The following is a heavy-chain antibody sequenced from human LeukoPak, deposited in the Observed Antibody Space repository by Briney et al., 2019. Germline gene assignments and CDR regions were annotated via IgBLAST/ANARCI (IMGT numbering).Heavy chain of an antibody. CDR3: ARGLHYYNTSGYHQFDY. CDR2: ISYDGSNK. CDR1: GFTFSSYA. J-gene: IGHJ4*02. V-gene: IGHV3-30*04. Sequence: GGSLRLSCAASGFTFSSYAMHWVRQAPGKGLEWVAVISYDGSNKYYADSVKGRFTISRDNSKNTLYLQMNSLRAEDTAVYYCARGLHYYNTSGYHQFDYWGQGAPVTVSS. D-gene: IGHD3-22*01.